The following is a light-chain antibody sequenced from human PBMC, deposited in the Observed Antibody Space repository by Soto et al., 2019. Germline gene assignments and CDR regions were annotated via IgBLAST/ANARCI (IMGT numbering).Light chain of an antibody. CDR3: SSYTTRNTEV. CDR2: DVT. CDR1: SSDVGAFNY. Sequence: ALTQPASVSGSPGQSITISCIGTSSDVGAFNYVSWYQHHPGKAPKLIIYDVTDRPSGVSTRFSASKSGNTASLTISGLQAEDEADYYCSSYTTRNTEVFGTGTKVTVL. V-gene: IGLV2-14*03. J-gene: IGLJ1*01.